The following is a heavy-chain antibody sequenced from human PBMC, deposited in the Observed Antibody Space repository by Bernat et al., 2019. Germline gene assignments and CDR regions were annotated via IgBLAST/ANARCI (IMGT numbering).Heavy chain of an antibody. CDR1: GFTFSSYA. CDR2: ISYDGSNK. Sequence: QVQLVESGGGVVQPGRSLRLSCAASGFTFSSYAMHWVRQAPGKGLEWVAVISYDGSNKYYADSVKGRFTISRDHSKKKLYLQMNSLRAEDTAVYYCARSYSSSWYTFDYWGQGTLVTVSS. CDR3: ARSYSSSWYTFDY. J-gene: IGHJ4*02. V-gene: IGHV3-30-3*01. D-gene: IGHD6-13*01.